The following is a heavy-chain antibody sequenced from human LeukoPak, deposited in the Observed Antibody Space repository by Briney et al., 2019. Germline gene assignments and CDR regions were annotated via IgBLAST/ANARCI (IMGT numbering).Heavy chain of an antibody. D-gene: IGHD2-21*02. Sequence: PSETLSLTCTVSGGSISSYYWSWIGQPPGKGLEWIGYIYYSGSTNYNPSLKSRVTISVDTSKNQFSLKLSSVTAADTAVYYCARGLQLAYCGGDCYPRDAFDIWGQGTMVTVSS. CDR2: IYYSGST. CDR3: ARGLQLAYCGGDCYPRDAFDI. J-gene: IGHJ3*02. CDR1: GGSISSYY. V-gene: IGHV4-59*08.